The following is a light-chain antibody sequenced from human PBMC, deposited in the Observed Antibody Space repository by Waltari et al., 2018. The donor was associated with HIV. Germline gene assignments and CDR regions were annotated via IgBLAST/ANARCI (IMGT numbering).Light chain of an antibody. CDR1: ESVGNF. CDR2: DAS. Sequence: EIVLTQSPATLSLSPGDRVTLSCRASESVGNFLAWYQQKPGQAPSLLIYDASKRAAGVPARFSGIGSGTDFTLTISSLEPEDFADYFCQQRDNWPPMYTFGQGTKLEIK. J-gene: IGKJ2*01. CDR3: QQRDNWPPMYT. V-gene: IGKV3-11*01.